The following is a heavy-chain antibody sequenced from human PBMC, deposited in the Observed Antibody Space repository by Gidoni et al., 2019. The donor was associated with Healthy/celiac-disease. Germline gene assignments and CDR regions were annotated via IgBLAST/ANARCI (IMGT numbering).Heavy chain of an antibody. V-gene: IGHV3-48*02. J-gene: IGHJ4*02. CDR1: GFTCRSYS. Sequence: EVQLVESGGGLVQPGGSLRLSCAASGFTCRSYSLNWVRQAPGKGLEWGSNISSSSSTIYYADSVKGRFTISRDNAKNSLYLQMNSLRDEDTAVYYCARVVVTIFGYGSGSYWDYWGQGTLVTVSS. D-gene: IGHD3-10*01. CDR2: ISSSSSTI. CDR3: ARVVVTIFGYGSGSYWDY.